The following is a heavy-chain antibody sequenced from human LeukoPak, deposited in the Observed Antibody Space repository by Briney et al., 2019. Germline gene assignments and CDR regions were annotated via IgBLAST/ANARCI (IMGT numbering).Heavy chain of an antibody. J-gene: IGHJ4*02. D-gene: IGHD3-10*01. CDR1: GYSISSGYY. Sequence: SETLSLTCTVSGYSISSGYYWGWIRQPPGKGLEWIGSIYHSGSTYYNPSLKSRVTISVDTSKNQFSLKLSSVTAADTAVYYCASLTTYYYGSGSYYNGPFDYWGQGTLVTVSS. CDR3: ASLTTYYYGSGSYYNGPFDY. V-gene: IGHV4-38-2*02. CDR2: IYHSGST.